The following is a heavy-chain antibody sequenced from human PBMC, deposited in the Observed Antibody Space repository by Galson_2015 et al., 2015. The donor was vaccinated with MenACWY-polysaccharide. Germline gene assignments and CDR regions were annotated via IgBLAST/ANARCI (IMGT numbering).Heavy chain of an antibody. Sequence: SLRLSCAGSGFSFHDYALTWLRQAPGKGLEWVASIRWNSVNLEYADSVRGRFTVSRDNARNDLYLQMTSLSDEDTALYFCARSWGVPGVTGVCYFVHWGTATRVTVSS. J-gene: IGHJ4*02. CDR3: ARSWGVPGVTGVCYFVH. CDR1: GFSFHDYA. V-gene: IGHV3-9*01. CDR2: IRWNSVNL. D-gene: IGHD2-8*01.